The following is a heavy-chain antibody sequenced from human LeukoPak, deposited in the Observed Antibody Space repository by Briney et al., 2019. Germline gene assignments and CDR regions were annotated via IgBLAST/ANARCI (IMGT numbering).Heavy chain of an antibody. CDR2: INHSGYT. V-gene: IGHV4-34*01. Sequence: SETLSLTCAVSGVSFNYYYWSWVRQTPGKGLEWIGEINHSGYTNDSPSLKSRVTLSIDTSRKQFSLNLRSVTVADTGIYYCTRMTTGHDYWGQGTLVTVSS. CDR3: TRMTTGHDY. J-gene: IGHJ4*02. D-gene: IGHD1-14*01. CDR1: GVSFNYYY.